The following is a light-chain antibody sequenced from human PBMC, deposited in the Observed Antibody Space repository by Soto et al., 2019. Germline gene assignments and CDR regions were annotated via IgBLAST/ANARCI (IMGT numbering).Light chain of an antibody. J-gene: IGLJ1*01. CDR3: RSYAGSSNV. Sequence: QSVLTQPPSASGTPGQRVTISCSGSSSNIGSNYVYWYQQLPGTAPKLLIYRNNQRPSGVPDRFSGSKSGTSASLAISGLRSEDEADYYCRSYAGSSNVFGTGTKLTVL. CDR1: SSNIGSNY. V-gene: IGLV1-47*01. CDR2: RNN.